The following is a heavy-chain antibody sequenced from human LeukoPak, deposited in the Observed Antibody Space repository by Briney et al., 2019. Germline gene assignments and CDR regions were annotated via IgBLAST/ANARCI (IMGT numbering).Heavy chain of an antibody. J-gene: IGHJ2*01. Sequence: SETLSLTCTVSGGSISSYYWSWLRQPAGKGLEWLGRIYTSGSTNYNPSLKGRVTMSVDTSKNQFSLKLSSVTAADTAVYYCARETSTVTIRSTWYFDLWGRGTLVTVSS. CDR1: GGSISSYY. CDR3: ARETSTVTIRSTWYFDL. CDR2: IYTSGST. V-gene: IGHV4-4*07. D-gene: IGHD4-17*01.